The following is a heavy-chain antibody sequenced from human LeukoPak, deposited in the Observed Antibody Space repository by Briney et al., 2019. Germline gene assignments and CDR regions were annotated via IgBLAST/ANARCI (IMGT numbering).Heavy chain of an antibody. V-gene: IGHV4-59*08. CDR2: IYYSGST. CDR1: GGSISTYY. J-gene: IGHJ4*02. D-gene: IGHD2/OR15-2a*01. Sequence: SETLSLTCTVSGGSISTYYWSWIRQPPGKGLEWIGHIYYSGSTNYNPSLKSRLTISVDTSKDQFSLKLSSVTAADTAVYYCARHLSNGMFDYWGQGNLVTVSS. CDR3: ARHLSNGMFDY.